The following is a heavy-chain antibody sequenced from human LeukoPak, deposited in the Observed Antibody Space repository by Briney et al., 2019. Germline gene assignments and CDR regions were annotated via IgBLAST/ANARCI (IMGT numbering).Heavy chain of an antibody. CDR3: ASSTKYSGSYCPFDY. J-gene: IGHJ4*02. V-gene: IGHV5-51*01. Sequence: GESLKISCKGSGYTFSNYWIGWVRQMPGKGLEWMGIIYPGDSDTRYSPSFQGQVTISADKSISTAYLQWRSLKASDSAVYYCASSTKYSGSYCPFDYWGQGTRVTVSS. CDR1: GYTFSNYW. CDR2: IYPGDSDT. D-gene: IGHD1-26*01.